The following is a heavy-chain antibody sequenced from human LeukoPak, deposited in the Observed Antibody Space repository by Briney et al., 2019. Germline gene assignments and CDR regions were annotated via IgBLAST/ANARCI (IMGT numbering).Heavy chain of an antibody. CDR2: IRYDGGNK. CDR3: AQETGLDDY. CDR1: GFTFSSYG. Sequence: GGSLRLSCAASGFTFSSYGMHWVRQAPGKGLEWVAFIRYDGGNKYYADSVKGRFTISRDNSKNTLYLQMNSLRAEDTAVYYCAQETGLDDYWGQGTLVTVSS. J-gene: IGHJ4*02. D-gene: IGHD3-10*01. V-gene: IGHV3-30*02.